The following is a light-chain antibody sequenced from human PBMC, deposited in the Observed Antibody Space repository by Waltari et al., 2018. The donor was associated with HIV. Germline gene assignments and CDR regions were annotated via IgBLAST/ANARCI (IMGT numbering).Light chain of an antibody. CDR2: QNI. J-gene: IGLJ2*01. CDR3: QSYDRRLMWV. CDR1: SSNIGAGDD. Sequence: HSLLTQPPSVSGAPGQRVTISCTGSSSNIGAGDDVHWYQKYPGTSPTLRIFQNIHRPSGVPDLFSGSQSVTSASLVITWLQAEDEADYYCQSYDRRLMWVFGGGTSLTV. V-gene: IGLV1-40*01.